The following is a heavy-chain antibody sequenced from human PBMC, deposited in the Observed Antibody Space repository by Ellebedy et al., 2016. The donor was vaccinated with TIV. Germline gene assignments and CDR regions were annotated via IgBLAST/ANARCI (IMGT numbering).Heavy chain of an antibody. CDR1: GLTFGSYA. CDR2: ISGNGDTT. V-gene: IGHV3-23*01. J-gene: IGHJ4*02. Sequence: GESLKISXAASGLTFGSYAMTWVRQAPGKGLEWVSTISGNGDTTFYADSVKGRFTISRDNSKNTVYLQMNILRAEDTAVYYCAKGGHFSAYDYWGQGTLVTVSA. D-gene: IGHD6-25*01. CDR3: AKGGHFSAYDY.